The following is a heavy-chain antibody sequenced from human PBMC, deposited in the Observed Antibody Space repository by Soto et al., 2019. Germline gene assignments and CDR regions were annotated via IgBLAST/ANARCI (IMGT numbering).Heavy chain of an antibody. CDR2: IYPGDSGT. D-gene: IGHD6-6*01. CDR1: GYSFTSYW. Sequence: PGESLKISCKGSGYSFTSYWIGWVRQMPGKGLEWMGIIYPGDSGTRYSPSFQGQVTISADKSISTAYLQWSSLKASDTAMYYCARQRAYSSSQPPHYYYGMDVWGQGTTVTVSS. V-gene: IGHV5-51*01. CDR3: ARQRAYSSSQPPHYYYGMDV. J-gene: IGHJ6*02.